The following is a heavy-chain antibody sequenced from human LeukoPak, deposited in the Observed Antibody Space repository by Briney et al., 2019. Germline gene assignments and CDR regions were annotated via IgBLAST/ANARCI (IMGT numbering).Heavy chain of an antibody. J-gene: IGHJ4*02. D-gene: IGHD2-2*02. CDR2: ITGSAPTT. CDR3: AILGTSCYTTVAY. V-gene: IGHV3-23*01. Sequence: SAITGSAPTTYYASSVKARFTISRDNSNTPLYLQMNSLRAEDTAVYYCAILGTSCYTTVAYWGQATLVTVSS.